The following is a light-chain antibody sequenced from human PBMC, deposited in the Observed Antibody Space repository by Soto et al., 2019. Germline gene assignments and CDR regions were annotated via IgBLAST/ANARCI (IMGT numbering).Light chain of an antibody. CDR2: GAS. V-gene: IGKV3-15*01. CDR1: QSVRTN. CDR3: QQYNIWPLS. Sequence: EIVMTQSPATLSVSPGEGATLSCRASQSVRTNLAWYQQKPGQAPRLLIYGASTRATGIPARFSGSGSGTEFTLTISSLQSADFAVYYCQQYNIWPLSFGPGTKVDIK. J-gene: IGKJ3*01.